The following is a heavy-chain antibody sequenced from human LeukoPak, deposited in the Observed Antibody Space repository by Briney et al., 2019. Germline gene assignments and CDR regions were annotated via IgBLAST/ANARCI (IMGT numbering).Heavy chain of an antibody. CDR2: ISVYNGYT. CDR1: GYSFISYD. D-gene: IGHD4-11*01. Sequence: ASVKVSCKASGYSFISYDISWVRQAPGQGLEWMGWISVYNGYTNYAQKLQGRVTMTTDTSTSTAYMELRSLRSDDTAVYYCARSIQYDCWGQGTLVTVSS. J-gene: IGHJ4*02. V-gene: IGHV1-18*01. CDR3: ARSIQYDC.